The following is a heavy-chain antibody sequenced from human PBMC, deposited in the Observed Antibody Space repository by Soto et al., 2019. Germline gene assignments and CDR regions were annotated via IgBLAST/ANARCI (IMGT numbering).Heavy chain of an antibody. Sequence: QVPLVESGGGVVQPGRSLRLSCAASGFTFSSYGMHWVRQAPGKGLEWVAVISYDGSNKYYADSVKGRFTISRDNSKNTLYLQMNSLRAEDTAVYYCAKDGDGNYYDSSGHSEGDYWGQGTLVTVSS. CDR2: ISYDGSNK. J-gene: IGHJ4*02. D-gene: IGHD3-22*01. CDR1: GFTFSSYG. CDR3: AKDGDGNYYDSSGHSEGDY. V-gene: IGHV3-30*18.